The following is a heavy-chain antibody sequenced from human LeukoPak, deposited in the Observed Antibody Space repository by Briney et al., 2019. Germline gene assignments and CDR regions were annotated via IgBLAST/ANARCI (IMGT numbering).Heavy chain of an antibody. CDR3: ARDLVGAVVRNWFDP. CDR1: GGSISSSSYY. D-gene: IGHD4-23*01. V-gene: IGHV4-39*07. Sequence: PSETLSLTCTVSGGSISSSSYYWGWIRQPPGKGLEWIGSIYYSGSTYYNPSLKSRVTISVDTSKNQFSLKLSSVTAADTAVYYCARDLVGAVVRNWFDPWGQGTLVTVSS. J-gene: IGHJ5*02. CDR2: IYYSGST.